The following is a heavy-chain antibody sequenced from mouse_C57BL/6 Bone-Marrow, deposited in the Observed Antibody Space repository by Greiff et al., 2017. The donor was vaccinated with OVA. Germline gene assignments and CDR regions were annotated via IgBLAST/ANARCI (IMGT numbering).Heavy chain of an antibody. CDR3: TSRRRHYFDY. V-gene: IGHV1-5*01. J-gene: IGHJ2*01. D-gene: IGHD3-2*02. CDR1: GYTFTSYW. Sequence: EVQLQQPGTVLVRPGASVKMSCKTSGYTFTSYWMHWVKQRPGQGLEWIGAIYPGNSDTSYNQKFKGKAKLTAVTSASTAYMELSSLTNADSAVYYCTSRRRHYFDYWGQGTTLTVSS. CDR2: IYPGNSDT.